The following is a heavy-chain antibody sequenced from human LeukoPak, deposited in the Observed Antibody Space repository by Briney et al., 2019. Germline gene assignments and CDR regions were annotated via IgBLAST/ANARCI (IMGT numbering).Heavy chain of an antibody. V-gene: IGHV4-4*07. J-gene: IGHJ6*03. CDR3: ANYGDDYYYYMDV. D-gene: IGHD4-17*01. CDR2: IYPSGNT. Sequence: SETLSLTCTVSRGSTSTYYWSWIRQPAGKGLEWIGRIYPSGNTNFNPSLKSRVTISVDTSKNQFSLKLSSVTAADTAVYYCANYGDDYYYYMDVWGKGTTVTVSS. CDR1: RGSTSTYY.